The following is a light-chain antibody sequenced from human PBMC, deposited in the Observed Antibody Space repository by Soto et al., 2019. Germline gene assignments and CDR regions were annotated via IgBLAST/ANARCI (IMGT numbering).Light chain of an antibody. CDR1: QSVSSY. J-gene: IGKJ4*01. CDR3: QQRTDWPLT. V-gene: IGKV3-11*01. CDR2: DAS. Sequence: EIVLTQSPATLSLSPGERATLSCRASQSVSSYLAWYQQKPGQAPRLLIYDASNRGTGIPARFSGSGSGTDFTLTISSLEPEDFAVYYCQQRTDWPLTFGGGTKVEI.